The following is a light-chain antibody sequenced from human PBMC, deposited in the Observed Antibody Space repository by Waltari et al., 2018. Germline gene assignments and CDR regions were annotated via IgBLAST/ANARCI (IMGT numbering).Light chain of an antibody. CDR3: QQYGGSPWT. CDR2: GAS. J-gene: IGKJ1*01. CDR1: QSVSNNH. Sequence: VLTQSPGTLSLFPGEKATFSCRASQSVSNNHLALYQQKPGQAPRLLIYGASTRATGIPARFSGSGSGTDFTLAISRLEPEDFAVYYCQQYGGSPWTFGRGTKVEIK. V-gene: IGKV3-20*01.